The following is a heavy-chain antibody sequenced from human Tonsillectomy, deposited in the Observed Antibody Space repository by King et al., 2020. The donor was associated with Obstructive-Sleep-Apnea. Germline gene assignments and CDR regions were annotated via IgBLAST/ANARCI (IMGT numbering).Heavy chain of an antibody. Sequence: VQLVESGGGLVQPGGSLKLSCAASGFTFSGSAMHWVRQASGKGLEWVGRIRSKANSYATAYAASVKGRFTISRDDSKNTAYLQMNSLKTEDADVYYCTRQPPRITIFGVVKYYFDYWGQGTLVTVSS. V-gene: IGHV3-73*01. J-gene: IGHJ4*02. CDR2: IRSKANSYAT. CDR3: TRQPPRITIFGVVKYYFDY. D-gene: IGHD3-3*01. CDR1: GFTFSGSA.